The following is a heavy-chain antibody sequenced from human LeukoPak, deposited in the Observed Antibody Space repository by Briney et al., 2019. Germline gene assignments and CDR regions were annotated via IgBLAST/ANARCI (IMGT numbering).Heavy chain of an antibody. J-gene: IGHJ4*02. D-gene: IGHD3-10*01. CDR3: AKRGIVIRAVIIIGFHKEAYYFDY. CDR1: GITLSNYG. CDR2: ISERGGST. Sequence: GGSLRLSCVVSGITLSNYGMSWVRQAPGKGLEWVSGISERGGSTNYADSVKGRFIISRDTSKNTVYLRMNSLRVEDTAVYFCAKRGIVIRAVIIIGFHKEAYYFDYWGQGILVTVSS. V-gene: IGHV3-23*01.